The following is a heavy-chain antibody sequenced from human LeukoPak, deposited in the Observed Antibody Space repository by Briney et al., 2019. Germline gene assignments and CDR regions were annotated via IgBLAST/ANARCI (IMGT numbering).Heavy chain of an antibody. CDR1: GFTFSSYE. CDR2: ISAGGT. D-gene: IGHD2-2*02. Sequence: GGSLRLSCAASGFTFSSYEMNWVRQAPGKGLEWVSAISAGGTFYADFVKGRFTISRDNSKNTLYLQMNSLRVDDTAVYYCVKGLYTIDYWGQGTLVTVSS. CDR3: VKGLYTIDY. J-gene: IGHJ4*02. V-gene: IGHV3-23*01.